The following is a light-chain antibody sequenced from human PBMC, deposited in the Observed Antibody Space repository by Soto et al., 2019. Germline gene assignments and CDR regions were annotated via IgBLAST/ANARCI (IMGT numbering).Light chain of an antibody. CDR3: QQYCSSPPYT. CDR2: GAS. J-gene: IGKJ2*01. V-gene: IGKV3-20*01. Sequence: EIVLTQSPGTLSLSPGERATLSCRASQSVSSSYLAWYQQKPGQAPRLLIYGASSRATGIPDRFSGSGSGTDFSLTISRLEHEDLAVYYCQQYCSSPPYTFGQGSELEIK. CDR1: QSVSSSY.